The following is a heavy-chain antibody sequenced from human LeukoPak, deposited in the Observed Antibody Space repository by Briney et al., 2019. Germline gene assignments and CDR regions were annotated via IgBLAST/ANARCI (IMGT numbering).Heavy chain of an antibody. CDR3: AGPGDYFDY. Sequence: GGSLRLSCAASGFTFRSYAMSWGRQAPGKGLEWVSAISGSGGSTYYADSVKGRFTISRDTSKNTRYLQINSRRDEDTAVYLCAGPGDYFDYWGQGTLVTVSS. J-gene: IGHJ4*02. V-gene: IGHV3-23*01. CDR2: ISGSGGST. CDR1: GFTFRSYA. D-gene: IGHD2-2*01.